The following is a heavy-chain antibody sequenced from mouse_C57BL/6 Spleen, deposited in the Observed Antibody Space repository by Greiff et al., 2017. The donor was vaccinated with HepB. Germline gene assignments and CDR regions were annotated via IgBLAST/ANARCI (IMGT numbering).Heavy chain of an antibody. CDR1: GYTFTEYT. Sequence: QVQLQQSGAELVKPGASVKLSCKASGYTFTEYTIHWVKQRSGQGLEWIGWFYPGSGSIKYNEKFKDKATLTADKSSSKVYMELSRLTSEDSAVYFCARHEDYGSSLYYAMDYWGQGTSVTVSS. J-gene: IGHJ4*01. CDR2: FYPGSGSI. D-gene: IGHD1-1*01. CDR3: ARHEDYGSSLYYAMDY. V-gene: IGHV1-62-2*01.